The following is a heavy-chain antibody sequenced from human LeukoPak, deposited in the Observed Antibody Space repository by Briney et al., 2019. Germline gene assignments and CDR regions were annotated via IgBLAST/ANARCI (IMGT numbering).Heavy chain of an antibody. Sequence: GGSLRLSCAASGFSFRNSWMSWVRQAPGKGLEWVSSIGSSSSYIYYADSVKGRFTISRDNAKNSLYLQMNSLRAEDTAVYYCAKVTGVPDFWGQGTLVTVSS. J-gene: IGHJ4*02. D-gene: IGHD7-27*01. CDR3: AKVTGVPDF. CDR1: GFSFRNSW. CDR2: IGSSSSYI. V-gene: IGHV3-21*04.